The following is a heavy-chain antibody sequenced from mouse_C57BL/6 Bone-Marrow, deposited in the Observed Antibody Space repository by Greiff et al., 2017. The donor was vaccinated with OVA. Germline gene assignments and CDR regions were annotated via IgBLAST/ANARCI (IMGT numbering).Heavy chain of an antibody. Sequence: EVKLMESGGGLVKPGGSLKLSCAASGFTFSSYAMSWVRQTPEKRLEWVATISDGGSYTYYPDNVKGRFTISRDNAKNNLYLQMSHLKSEDTAMYYCAREGGRLRTYYARDYWGQGTTVTVSS. CDR3: AREGGRLRTYYARDY. CDR2: ISDGGSYT. CDR1: GFTFSSYA. J-gene: IGHJ4*01. D-gene: IGHD2-4*01. V-gene: IGHV5-4*01.